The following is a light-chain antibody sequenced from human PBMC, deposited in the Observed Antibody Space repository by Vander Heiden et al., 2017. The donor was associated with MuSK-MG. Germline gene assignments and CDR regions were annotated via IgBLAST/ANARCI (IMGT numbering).Light chain of an antibody. J-gene: IGKJ4*01. V-gene: IGKV3-15*01. CDR2: GAS. Sequence: EVVMTQSPATLSVSPGERATLSCRASQSVSSNLAWYQQKPGQAHRLLIYGASTRATGIPARFSGSGSGTEFTLTISSLQSEDFAVYDCQQYNDWPLTFGGGTKVEIK. CDR1: QSVSSN. CDR3: QQYNDWPLT.